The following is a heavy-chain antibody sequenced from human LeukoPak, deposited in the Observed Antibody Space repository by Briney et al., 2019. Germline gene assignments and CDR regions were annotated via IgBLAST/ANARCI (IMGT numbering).Heavy chain of an antibody. D-gene: IGHD1-26*01. V-gene: IGHV3-33*01. CDR3: ARATRKGGSLWVHFDY. CDR1: GFTFSSYG. Sequence: GRSLRLSCAASGFTFSSYGMHWVRQAPGKGLEWVAVIWYDGSNKYYADSVKGRFTISRDNSKNTLYLQMNSLRAVDTAVYYCARATRKGGSLWVHFDYRGQGTLVTVSS. J-gene: IGHJ4*02. CDR2: IWYDGSNK.